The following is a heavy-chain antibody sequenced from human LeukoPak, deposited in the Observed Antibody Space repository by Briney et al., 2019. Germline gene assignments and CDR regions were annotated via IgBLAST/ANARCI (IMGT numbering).Heavy chain of an antibody. D-gene: IGHD2-15*01. J-gene: IGHJ4*02. CDR2: IYYSGST. Sequence: SETLSLTCSVSGGSISSYYWSWIRQPPGKGREWMGYIYYSGSTNYNPSLKGRVTISADTSKNQFSLQLTSVTAADAAVYYCASLGSNDYWGQGTLVTVSS. V-gene: IGHV4-59*08. CDR3: ASLGSNDY. CDR1: GGSISSYY.